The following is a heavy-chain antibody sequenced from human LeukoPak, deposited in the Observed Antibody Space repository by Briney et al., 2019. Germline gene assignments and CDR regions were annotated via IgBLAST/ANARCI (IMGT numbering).Heavy chain of an antibody. Sequence: SETLSLTCTVSGGSISSYYRSLIRQPAGKGLEWIGHIYTSGSTNYNPSLKSRVTMSVDTSKNQFSLKLTSVTAADTAVYYCARGPYDFWSGRRSYFGYWGQGTLVTVSS. CDR1: GGSISSYY. J-gene: IGHJ4*02. D-gene: IGHD3-3*01. V-gene: IGHV4-4*07. CDR2: IYTSGST. CDR3: ARGPYDFWSGRRSYFGY.